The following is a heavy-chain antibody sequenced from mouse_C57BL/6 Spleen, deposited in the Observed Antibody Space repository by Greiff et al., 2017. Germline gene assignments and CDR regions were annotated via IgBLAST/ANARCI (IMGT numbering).Heavy chain of an antibody. D-gene: IGHD2-4*01. CDR3: TRGRYDYDDYYAMDY. CDR2: ISSGGDYI. CDR1: GFTFSSYA. Sequence: EVNLVESGEGLVKPGGSLKLSCAASGFTFSSYAMSWVRQTPEKRLEWVAYISSGGDYIYYADTVKGRFTISRDNARNTLYLQMSSLKSEDTAMYYCTRGRYDYDDYYAMDYWGQGTSVTVSS. J-gene: IGHJ4*01. V-gene: IGHV5-9-1*02.